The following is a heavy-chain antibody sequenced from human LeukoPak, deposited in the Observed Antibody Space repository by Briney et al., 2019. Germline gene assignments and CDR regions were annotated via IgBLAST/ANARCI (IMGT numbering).Heavy chain of an antibody. D-gene: IGHD3-10*01. CDR3: ARVSFHYHSGNYGWYFDS. J-gene: IGHJ4*02. CDR1: GGSISGQY. V-gene: IGHV4-59*11. CDR2: IYYTGIT. Sequence: SETLTLTCTVSGGSISGQYWSLIRQPPGKGLEWIGYIYYTGITKYNPSLKSRVTISVDTSKDQFSLRLTSVTAADTAVYYCARVSFHYHSGNYGWYFDSWGQGTLVTVSS.